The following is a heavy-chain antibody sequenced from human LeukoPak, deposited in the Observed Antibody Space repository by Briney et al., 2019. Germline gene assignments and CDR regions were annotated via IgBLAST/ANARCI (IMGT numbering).Heavy chain of an antibody. Sequence: PSETLSLTCTVSGGSISSYYWSWIRQPPGKGLEWIGYIYYSGSTNYNPSLKSRVTISVDTSKNQFSLKLSSVTAADTAVYYCARGAKDIVVVVAAETRYSYCWLYYFDYWGQGTLVTVSS. J-gene: IGHJ4*02. CDR2: IYYSGST. CDR1: GGSISSYY. CDR3: ARGAKDIVVVVAAETRYSYCWLYYFDY. V-gene: IGHV4-59*12. D-gene: IGHD2-15*01.